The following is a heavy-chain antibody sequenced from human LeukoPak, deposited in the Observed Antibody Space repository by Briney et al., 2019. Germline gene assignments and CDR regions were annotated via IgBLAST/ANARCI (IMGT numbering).Heavy chain of an antibody. Sequence: GGSLRLSCAASGFTFSSYAMSWVRQAPGKELEWVSAISGSGGSTYYADSVKGRFTISRDNSKNTLYLQMNSLRAEDTAVYYCAKGGDIVVVVAATLSYWGQGTLVTVSS. CDR2: ISGSGGST. J-gene: IGHJ4*02. V-gene: IGHV3-23*01. CDR1: GFTFSSYA. CDR3: AKGGDIVVVVAATLSY. D-gene: IGHD2-15*01.